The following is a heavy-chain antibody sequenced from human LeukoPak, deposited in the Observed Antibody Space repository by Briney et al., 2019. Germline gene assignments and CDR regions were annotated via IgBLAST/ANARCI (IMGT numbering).Heavy chain of an antibody. CDR3: ARDSIAGFDY. Sequence: KFQGRVTITRDTSVSTAYMELSSLRSEDTAVYYCARDSIAGFDYWGQGTLVTVSS. D-gene: IGHD6-13*01. J-gene: IGHJ4*02. V-gene: IGHV1-3*01.